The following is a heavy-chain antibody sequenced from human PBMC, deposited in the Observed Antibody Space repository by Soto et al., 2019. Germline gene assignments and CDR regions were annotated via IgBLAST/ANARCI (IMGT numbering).Heavy chain of an antibody. V-gene: IGHV5-51*01. D-gene: IGHD2-8*01. CDR2: IYPGDSDT. CDR3: ARHSSNCTNGVCYYYYGMDV. J-gene: IGHJ6*02. CDR1: GYSFTSYW. Sequence: GESLKISCKGSGYSFTSYWIGWVRQMPGKGLEWMGIIYPGDSDTRYSPSFQGQVTISADKSISTAYLQRSSLKASDTAMYYCARHSSNCTNGVCYYYYGMDVWGQGTTVTVSS.